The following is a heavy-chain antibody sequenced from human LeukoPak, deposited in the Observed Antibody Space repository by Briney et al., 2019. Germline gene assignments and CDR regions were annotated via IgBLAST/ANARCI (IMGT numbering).Heavy chain of an antibody. J-gene: IGHJ4*02. CDR3: ARDCSGGSCTGY. CDR1: GYSISSGYY. Sequence: SETLSLTCTVSGYSISSGYYWGWIRQPPGKGLEWIGNIYHSGSTYYNPSLKSRVTISVDTSKNQFSLKLSSVTAADTAVYYCARDCSGGSCTGYWGQGTLVTVSS. V-gene: IGHV4-38-2*02. CDR2: IYHSGST. D-gene: IGHD2-15*01.